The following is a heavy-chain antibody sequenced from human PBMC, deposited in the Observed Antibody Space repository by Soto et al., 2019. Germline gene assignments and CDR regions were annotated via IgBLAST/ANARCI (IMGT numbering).Heavy chain of an antibody. D-gene: IGHD6-19*01. Sequence: GGSLRLSCAASGFTFNNYGMHWVRQAPGKGLEWVAVIWNDGGSEHYADFVKGRFTISRDSSENTVYLQMNSLRVEDSAVYYCAKEQSSGYYRVVDYWGQGTLVTVSS. CDR1: GFTFNNYG. V-gene: IGHV3-30*02. CDR3: AKEQSSGYYRVVDY. J-gene: IGHJ4*02. CDR2: IWNDGGSE.